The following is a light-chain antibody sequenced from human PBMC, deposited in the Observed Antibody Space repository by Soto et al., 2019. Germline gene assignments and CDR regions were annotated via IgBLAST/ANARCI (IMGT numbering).Light chain of an antibody. CDR3: QQYYSSPVT. Sequence: DIGMTQSPGSLAVSLGEMATINCKSSQRVFHSPHYKDFIGWYQQKPGQPPKLLIYWASTRKSGVPDRFSGSGSGTDFTLTITSLQADDVAVYYCQQYYSSPVTFGAGTKVEIK. J-gene: IGKJ4*01. V-gene: IGKV4-1*01. CDR1: QRVFHSPHYKDF. CDR2: WAS.